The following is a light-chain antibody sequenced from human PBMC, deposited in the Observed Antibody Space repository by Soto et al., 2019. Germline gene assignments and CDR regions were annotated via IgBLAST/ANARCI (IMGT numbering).Light chain of an antibody. Sequence: SALTQPAPVSGSPGQSITISCTGTSSDIGRYDYVSWYQQHPGKAPKFIIYDVYSRPSGVSNRFSGSKSGNTASLTISGLQPEDEADYFCSSYTSSNSLVFGPGTKVTVL. CDR1: SSDIGRYDY. V-gene: IGLV2-14*03. CDR2: DVY. J-gene: IGLJ1*01. CDR3: SSYTSSNSLV.